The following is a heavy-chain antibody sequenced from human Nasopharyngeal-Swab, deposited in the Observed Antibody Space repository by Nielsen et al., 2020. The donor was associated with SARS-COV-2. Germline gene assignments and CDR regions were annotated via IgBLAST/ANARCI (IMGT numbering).Heavy chain of an antibody. V-gene: IGHV1-3*01. Sequence: ASVKVSCKASGYTFTSYAMHWVRQAPGQRLEWMGWINADNGNTKYSQKFQGRVTITRDTSASTAYMELSSLRSEDTAVYYCARGNYYGDYYYYYYYMDVWGKGTTVTVSS. CDR1: GYTFTSYA. D-gene: IGHD4-17*01. J-gene: IGHJ6*03. CDR2: INADNGNT. CDR3: ARGNYYGDYYYYYYYMDV.